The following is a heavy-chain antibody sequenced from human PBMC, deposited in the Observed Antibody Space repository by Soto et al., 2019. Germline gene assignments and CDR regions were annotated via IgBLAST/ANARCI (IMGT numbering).Heavy chain of an antibody. Sequence: QVQLVESGGGLVKPGGSLRLSCAASGFTFSDYYMNWIRQAPGKGLEWVSYISSGAITIYYADSVKGRFTISRDNSRNTLYLQMNSLRAEDTAIYYCAKSRESSESLFYYDMDVWGQGTTVIVSS. J-gene: IGHJ6*02. CDR2: ISSGAITI. V-gene: IGHV3-11*01. CDR3: AKSRESSESLFYYDMDV. D-gene: IGHD3-22*01. CDR1: GFTFSDYY.